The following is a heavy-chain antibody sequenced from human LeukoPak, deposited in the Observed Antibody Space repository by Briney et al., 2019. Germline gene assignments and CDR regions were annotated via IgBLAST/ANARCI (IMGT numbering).Heavy chain of an antibody. Sequence: SETLSLTCTVSGGSISSYYWSWIRQPPGKGLEWIGYIYYSGSTNYNPSLKSRVTISVDTSKNQSSLKLSSVTAADTAVYYCARGLRLDYYGSGSTTWFDPWGQGTLVTVSS. J-gene: IGHJ5*02. CDR1: GGSISSYY. V-gene: IGHV4-59*12. CDR2: IYYSGST. D-gene: IGHD3-10*01. CDR3: ARGLRLDYYGSGSTTWFDP.